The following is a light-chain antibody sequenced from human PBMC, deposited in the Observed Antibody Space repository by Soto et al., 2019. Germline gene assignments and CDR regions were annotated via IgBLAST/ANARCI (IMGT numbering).Light chain of an antibody. CDR1: SSDIGDYNY. J-gene: IGLJ2*01. CDR3: SSYTTRVI. CDR2: DVT. V-gene: IGLV2-14*01. Sequence: QSALTQPASMSGSPGQSITISCTGTSSDIGDYNYVSWYQQHPGKAPKLMIFDVTDRPSGVSNRFSGSKSGNTASLTISGLQAEDEADYYCSSYTTRVIFGGGTKVTVL.